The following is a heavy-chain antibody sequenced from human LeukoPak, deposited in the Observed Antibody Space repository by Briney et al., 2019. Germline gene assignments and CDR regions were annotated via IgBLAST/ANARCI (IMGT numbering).Heavy chain of an antibody. CDR1: GFTFRTSW. CDR2: INSDGTTT. V-gene: IGHV3-74*01. Sequence: GGSLRLSCAASGFTFRTSWMHWVRQAPGKGLVWVSHINSDGTTTNYTDSVKGRFTISRDNAGNTLYLQMNSLRAEDTAVYYCGAGYSSSQVDYWGQGTLVTVSS. J-gene: IGHJ4*02. CDR3: GAGYSSSQVDY. D-gene: IGHD6-13*01.